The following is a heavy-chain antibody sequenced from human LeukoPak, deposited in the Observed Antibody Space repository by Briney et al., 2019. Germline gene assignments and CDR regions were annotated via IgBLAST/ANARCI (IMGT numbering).Heavy chain of an antibody. CDR3: VRGRTDYYYYMDV. V-gene: IGHV4-34*01. J-gene: IGHJ6*03. CDR1: GEPFSGYY. Sequence: SETLSLTCGVSGEPFSGYYWSWIRQPPGKGLEWIGDISESGSTNCNPSLKSRVTISVDPSKNQFSLKLTSMTAADTAVYFCVRGRTDYYYYMDVWGKGTTVTVSS. CDR2: ISESGST.